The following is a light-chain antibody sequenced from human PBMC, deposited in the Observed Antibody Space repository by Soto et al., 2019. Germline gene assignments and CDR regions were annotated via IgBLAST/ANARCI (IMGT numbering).Light chain of an antibody. CDR3: SSYAGTPYV. CDR1: RSDVGGYNY. CDR2: GVS. Sequence: QSALTQPRSVSASPGQSVTISCTGTRSDVGGYNYVSWYQHHPGKAPKLMIYGVSERPSGVPDRFSGSKSGNTASLTISGLQAEDEADYYCSSYAGTPYVFGTGTKV. V-gene: IGLV2-11*01. J-gene: IGLJ1*01.